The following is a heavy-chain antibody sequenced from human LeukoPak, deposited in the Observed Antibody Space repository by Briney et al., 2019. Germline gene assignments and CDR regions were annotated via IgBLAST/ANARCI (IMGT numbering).Heavy chain of an antibody. V-gene: IGHV1-46*01. J-gene: IGHJ4*02. CDR1: GYTFTSYY. CDR3: ARDDDSSGYYYTFDY. Sequence: GASVKVSCKASGYTFTSYYMHWVRQAPGQGLEWMGIINPSGGSTSYAQKSQGRVTMTRDMSTSTVYMELSSLRSEDTAVYYCARDDDSSGYYYTFDYWGQGTLVTVSS. D-gene: IGHD3-22*01. CDR2: INPSGGST.